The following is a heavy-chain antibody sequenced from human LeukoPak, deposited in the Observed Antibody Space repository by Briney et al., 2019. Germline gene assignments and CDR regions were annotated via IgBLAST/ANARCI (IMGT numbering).Heavy chain of an antibody. Sequence: SETLSLTCAVYGGSFSGYYWSWIRRPPGKGLEWIGEINHSGSTNYNPSLKSRVTISVDTSKNQFSLKLSSVTAADTAVYYCARDRPVTGANWFDPWGQGALVTVSS. J-gene: IGHJ5*02. V-gene: IGHV4-34*01. CDR2: INHSGST. CDR3: ARDRPVTGANWFDP. CDR1: GGSFSGYY. D-gene: IGHD4-11*01.